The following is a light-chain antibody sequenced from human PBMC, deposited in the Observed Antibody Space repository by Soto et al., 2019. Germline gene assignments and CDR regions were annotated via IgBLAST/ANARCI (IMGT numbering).Light chain of an antibody. V-gene: IGKV1-5*03. J-gene: IGKJ1*01. CDR3: QHYNSYSEA. Sequence: DIQVTQYPSSLSASIVDRVTITCRASQTISSWLAWYQQKPGKAPKLLIYKASTLKSGVPSRFSGSGSGTEFTLTISSVQPDDFATYYCQHYNSYSEAFGQGTKVDIK. CDR2: KAS. CDR1: QTISSW.